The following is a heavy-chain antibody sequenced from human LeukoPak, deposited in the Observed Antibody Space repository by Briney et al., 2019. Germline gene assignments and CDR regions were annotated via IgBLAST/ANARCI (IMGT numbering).Heavy chain of an antibody. CDR3: AKTLLTDFRGITSSYKSD. CDR2: ISSSSSTI. Sequence: GGSLRLSCAASGVTFRSYSMNWVRHAPGKGLEWVSYISSSSSTIYYADSVKGRFTISRDNSKSTLYLQMNSLRAEDTAVYYCAKTLLTDFRGITSSYKSDWGQGTLVTVSS. CDR1: GVTFRSYS. D-gene: IGHD3-10*01. V-gene: IGHV3-48*01. J-gene: IGHJ4*02.